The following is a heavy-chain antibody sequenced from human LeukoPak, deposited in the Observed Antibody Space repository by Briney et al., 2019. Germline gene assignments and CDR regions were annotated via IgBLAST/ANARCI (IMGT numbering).Heavy chain of an antibody. D-gene: IGHD6-19*01. Sequence: GGSLRLSCAASGFXFSSYAISWVRQAPGKGQEWVSGITTGGRPYYADSVKGRFTISRDNSKNTVYLQMNGLRAEDTAVYYCVKNGALAVDYFQHWGQGTLVTVSS. J-gene: IGHJ1*01. CDR3: VKNGALAVDYFQH. CDR1: GFXFSSYA. V-gene: IGHV3-23*01. CDR2: ITTGGRP.